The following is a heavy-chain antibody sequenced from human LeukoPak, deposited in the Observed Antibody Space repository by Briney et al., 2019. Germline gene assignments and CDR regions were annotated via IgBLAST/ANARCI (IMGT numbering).Heavy chain of an antibody. V-gene: IGHV4-59*12. CDR1: GGSISSYY. J-gene: IGHJ4*02. Sequence: SETLSLTFTVSGGSISSYYWSWIRQPPGKGLEWIGYIYYSGSTNYNSSLKSRVTISVDTSKNQFSLKLSSVTAADTAVYYCARDSWPEVVRFDFWGQGTLVTVSS. D-gene: IGHD1-14*01. CDR3: ARDSWPEVVRFDF. CDR2: IYYSGST.